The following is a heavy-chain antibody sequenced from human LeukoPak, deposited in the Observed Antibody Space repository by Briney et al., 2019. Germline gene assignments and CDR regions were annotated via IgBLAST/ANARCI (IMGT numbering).Heavy chain of an antibody. V-gene: IGHV3-30*03. CDR1: GFGLGS. CDR2: ISFNGNDK. J-gene: IGHJ4*02. CDR3: ARVYGGEIDY. Sequence: PGRSLRLSCAASGFGLGSLYWVRQAPGKGLEWVTLISFNGNDKKYADSVKGRFTVSRDNSRNTVFLQMNSLRPEDTALYYCARVYGGEIDYWGQGTQVTVSS. D-gene: IGHD2-8*01.